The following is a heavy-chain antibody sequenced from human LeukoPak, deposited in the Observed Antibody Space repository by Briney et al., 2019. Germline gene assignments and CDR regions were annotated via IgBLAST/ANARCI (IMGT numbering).Heavy chain of an antibody. V-gene: IGHV3-30*02. J-gene: IGHJ3*02. D-gene: IGHD3-9*01. CDR3: AKDRGYDILTGYYLDSIDAFDI. CDR1: GFTFSSYG. Sequence: PGGSLRLSCAASGFTFSSYGMHWVRQAPGKGLEWVAFIRYDGSNKYYADSVKGRFTISRDNSKNTLYLQMNSLRAEDTAVYYCAKDRGYDILTGYYLDSIDAFDIWGQATMVTVSS. CDR2: IRYDGSNK.